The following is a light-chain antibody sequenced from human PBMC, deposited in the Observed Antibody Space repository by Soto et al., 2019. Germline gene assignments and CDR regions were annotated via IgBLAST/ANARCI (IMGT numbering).Light chain of an antibody. CDR2: GAS. CDR1: QSVGSN. J-gene: IGKJ1*01. Sequence: EIVMTQSPGTLSVSPGEGATLSCRASQSVGSNLAWYQQKPGQAPRLLIYGASTRATAIPARFSGSGSGTEFTLTISSLQSEDFAVYYCQQYDNWPPWTFGKGTKVDIK. CDR3: QQYDNWPPWT. V-gene: IGKV3-15*01.